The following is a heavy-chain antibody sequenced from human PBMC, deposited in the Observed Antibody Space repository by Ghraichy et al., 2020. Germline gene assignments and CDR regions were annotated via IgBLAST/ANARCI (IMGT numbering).Heavy chain of an antibody. CDR2: VKPDGSYT. Sequence: GESLNISCAASGFTFSNYWMHWVRQAPGKGLVWVSRVKPDGSYTAYADSVKGRFTISRDNAKNTLYLQMNSLRVEDTAVYYCVRDRPSWSWGQGTLVTVSS. CDR3: VRDRPSWS. V-gene: IGHV3-74*01. D-gene: IGHD6-13*01. J-gene: IGHJ5*02. CDR1: GFTFSNYW.